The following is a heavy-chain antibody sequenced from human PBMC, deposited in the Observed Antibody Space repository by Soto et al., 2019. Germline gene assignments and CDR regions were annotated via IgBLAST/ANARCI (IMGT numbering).Heavy chain of an antibody. CDR2: ISWDGRST. V-gene: IGHV3-43*01. Sequence: EVQLVESGGDVVQPGGSLRLSCAASGFTFEDYTIQWVRQAPGKGLEWVSLISWDGRSTYYADSVKGRFTISRDNSKNSLYLQMNSLRTEDTALYYCAKDGAQKDGDGNWLASWGQGTLVTVSS. CDR1: GFTFEDYT. D-gene: IGHD7-27*01. CDR3: AKDGAQKDGDGNWLAS. J-gene: IGHJ5*01.